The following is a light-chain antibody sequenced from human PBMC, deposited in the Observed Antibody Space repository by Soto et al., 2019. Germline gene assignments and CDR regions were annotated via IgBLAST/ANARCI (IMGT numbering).Light chain of an antibody. CDR2: GAS. CDR1: QNVNNN. V-gene: IGKV3-15*01. CDR3: QQELSWPLH. Sequence: EIVMTQSPASLSVSPGERATLSCRASQNVNNNLAWYQQKPGQAPRLLIHGASTRASGIPGTFSGSGSGTGFPPTIRSLEFEDFGVYFCQQELSWPLHFGGGTKVEIK. J-gene: IGKJ4*01.